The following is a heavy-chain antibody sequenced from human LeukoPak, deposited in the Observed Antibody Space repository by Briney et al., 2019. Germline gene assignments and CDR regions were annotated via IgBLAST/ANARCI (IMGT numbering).Heavy chain of an antibody. CDR2: ISADGTDT. CDR1: GFSFKNYA. Sequence: GGSVRLSCAASGFSFKNYAMHWVRQAPGKRLVYVSAISADGTDTYYANSVKGRFTISRDNSKNMLYLQMGSLRAEDMAVYYCAREGDSGPTDYWGQGTMLRVCS. V-gene: IGHV3-64*01. CDR3: AREGDSGPTDY. J-gene: IGHJ4*02. D-gene: IGHD2-21*02.